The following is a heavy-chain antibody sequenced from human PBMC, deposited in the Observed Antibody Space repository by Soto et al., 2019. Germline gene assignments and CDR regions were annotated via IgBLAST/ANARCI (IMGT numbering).Heavy chain of an antibody. J-gene: IGHJ4*02. CDR1: GGSIRSYY. V-gene: IGHV4-59*01. CDR2: IYHSGST. D-gene: IGHD3-9*01. CDR3: ARDYYDILTGYYFDH. Sequence: LAETLSLTCTVSGGSIRSYYWSWIRQPPGKGLEWIGYIYHSGSTNYNPSLKSRVTISVDTSKNQFSLKLRSVTAADTAVYYCARDYYDILTGYYFDHWGQGTLVTVSS.